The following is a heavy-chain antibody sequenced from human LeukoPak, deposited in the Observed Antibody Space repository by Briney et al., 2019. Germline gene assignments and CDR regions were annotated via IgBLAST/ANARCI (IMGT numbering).Heavy chain of an antibody. V-gene: IGHV3-23*01. CDR2: ITASGGNT. D-gene: IGHD3-22*01. CDR3: AKDYSSGYYYNAFDI. Sequence: GGSLRLSCAASGFTFSSYAMGWVRQAPGKGLEWVSAITASGGNTYYADSVKGRFTISRDNSKNTLYLQVNSLRAEDTAVYYCAKDYSSGYYYNAFDIWGQGTMVTVSS. CDR1: GFTFSSYA. J-gene: IGHJ3*02.